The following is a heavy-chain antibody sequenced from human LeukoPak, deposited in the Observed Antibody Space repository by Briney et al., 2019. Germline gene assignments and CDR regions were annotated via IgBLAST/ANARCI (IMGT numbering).Heavy chain of an antibody. CDR3: ATEVAEGGPQDY. V-gene: IGHV3-15*01. D-gene: IGHD2-15*01. J-gene: IGHJ4*02. Sequence: PGGSLRLSCAASGFTFSNAWMSWVRQAPGKGLEWVGRIKSKIDGGTTDDAAPVKGRFTISRDDSKNTLYLQMNSLRAEDTALYYCATEVAEGGPQDYWGQGTLVTVSS. CDR2: IKSKIDGGTT. CDR1: GFTFSNAW.